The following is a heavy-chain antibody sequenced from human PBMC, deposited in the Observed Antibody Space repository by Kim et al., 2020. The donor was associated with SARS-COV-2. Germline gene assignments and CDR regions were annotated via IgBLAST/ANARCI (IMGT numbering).Heavy chain of an antibody. CDR1: GFTFSSYA. V-gene: IGHV3-23*01. D-gene: IGHD3-3*01. Sequence: GGSLRLSCAAPGFTFSSYAMGWVRQAPGKGLEGVSEISGSGDATYYASSVKGRFTISRDSSKNSLYLQMNSLRAEDTAIYYCAKKEGITIFGVLDYWGQG. CDR2: ISGSGDAT. J-gene: IGHJ4*02. CDR3: AKKEGITIFGVLDY.